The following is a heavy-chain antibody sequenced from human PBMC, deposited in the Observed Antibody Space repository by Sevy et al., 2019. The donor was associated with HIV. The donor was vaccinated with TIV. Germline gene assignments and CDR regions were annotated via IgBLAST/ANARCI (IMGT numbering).Heavy chain of an antibody. CDR1: GFTFSDYY. J-gene: IGHJ4*02. Sequence: LSLTCAASGFTFSDYYMSWIHQAPGKGLEWVSYISRSGSTTYYADPVKGRFTISRDNAKNSLYLQMNSLRAEDTAVYYCASDTAMVTDYWGQGTLVTVSS. CDR3: ASDTAMVTDY. CDR2: ISRSGSTT. V-gene: IGHV3-11*01. D-gene: IGHD5-18*01.